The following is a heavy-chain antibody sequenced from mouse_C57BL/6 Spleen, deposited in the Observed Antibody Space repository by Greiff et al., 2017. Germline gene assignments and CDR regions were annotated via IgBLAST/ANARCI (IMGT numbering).Heavy chain of an antibody. CDR1: GYTFTSYW. Sequence: QVQLKQPGTELVKPGASVKLSCKASGYTFTSYWMHWVKQRPGQGLEWIGNINPSNGGTNYNEKFKSKATLTVDKSSSTAYMQLSSLTSEDSAVYYCARSGGSSYDYWYFDVWGTGTTVTVSS. CDR3: ARSGGSSYDYWYFDV. D-gene: IGHD1-1*01. V-gene: IGHV1-53*01. J-gene: IGHJ1*03. CDR2: INPSNGGT.